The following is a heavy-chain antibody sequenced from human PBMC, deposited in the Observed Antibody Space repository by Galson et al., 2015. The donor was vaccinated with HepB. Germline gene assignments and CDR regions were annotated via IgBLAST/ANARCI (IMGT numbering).Heavy chain of an antibody. D-gene: IGHD6-13*01. CDR3: AGIAAAGTAGWWYFDL. Sequence: SVKVSCKASGGTFSSYAISWVRQAPGQGLEWMGGIIPILGIANYAQKFQGRVTITADKSTSTAYMELSSLRSEDTAVYYCAGIAAAGTAGWWYFDLWGRGTLVTVSS. CDR1: GGTFSSYA. CDR2: IIPILGIA. J-gene: IGHJ2*01. V-gene: IGHV1-69*10.